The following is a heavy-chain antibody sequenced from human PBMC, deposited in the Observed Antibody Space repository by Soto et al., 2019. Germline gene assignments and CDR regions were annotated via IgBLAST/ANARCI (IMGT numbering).Heavy chain of an antibody. J-gene: IGHJ5*02. Sequence: QLLESGGGLVQPGESLRLSCAASGFTFLNYAMTWVRQAPGKGLEWVSTISDDGGSTYYADSVRGRLTISRDNSKNTLYLHMNSLTVGDTAVYYCAKDWYWSNWYDPWGHGTLVTVSS. CDR1: GFTFLNYA. D-gene: IGHD2-8*02. CDR3: AKDWYWSNWYDP. CDR2: ISDDGGST. V-gene: IGHV3-23*01.